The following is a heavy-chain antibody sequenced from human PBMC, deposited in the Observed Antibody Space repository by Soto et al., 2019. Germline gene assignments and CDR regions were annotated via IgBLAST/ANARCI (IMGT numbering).Heavy chain of an antibody. CDR3: AHRRSDSTTGGAFDI. V-gene: IGHV2-5*01. J-gene: IGHJ3*02. CDR1: GFSFSTSGAG. Sequence: QITVKESGPTLVPPTQTLTLTCTFSGFSFSTSGAGVGWIRQPPGKALEWLALLFWNGDKRYTPSLNSRLTITKDTSKSQVVFTMSNLEPVDTATYFCAHRRSDSTTGGAFDIWGLGTKVTVSS. CDR2: LFWNGDK. D-gene: IGHD4-4*01.